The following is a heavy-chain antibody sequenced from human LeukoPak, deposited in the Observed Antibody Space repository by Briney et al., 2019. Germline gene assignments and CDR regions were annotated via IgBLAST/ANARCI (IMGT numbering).Heavy chain of an antibody. CDR1: GGSFSGYY. V-gene: IGHV4-34*01. D-gene: IGHD3-10*01. CDR2: INHSGST. CDR3: ARDKRLLVRWGFDP. J-gene: IGHJ5*02. Sequence: KPSETLSLTCAVYGGSFSGYYWSWIRQPPGKGLGWIGEINHSGSTNYNPSLKSRVTISVDTSKNQFSLKLSSVTAADTAVYYCARDKRLLVRWGFDPWGQGTLVTVSS.